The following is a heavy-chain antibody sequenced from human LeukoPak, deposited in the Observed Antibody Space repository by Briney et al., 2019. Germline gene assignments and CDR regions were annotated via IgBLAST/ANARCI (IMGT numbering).Heavy chain of an antibody. J-gene: IGHJ4*02. CDR1: GCTFTGYY. CDR3: ARDHMVRGVAVY. D-gene: IGHD3-10*01. Sequence: ASVKVSCKASGCTFTGYYMHWVRQAPGQGLEWMGWINPNSGGTNYAQKFQGRVTMTRDTSISTAYMELSRLRSDDTAVYYCARDHMVRGVAVYWGQGTLVTVSS. CDR2: INPNSGGT. V-gene: IGHV1-2*02.